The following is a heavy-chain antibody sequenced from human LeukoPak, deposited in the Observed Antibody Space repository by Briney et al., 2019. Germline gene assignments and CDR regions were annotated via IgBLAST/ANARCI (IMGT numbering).Heavy chain of an antibody. CDR2: IYYSGST. CDR3: ARSSGYAEPDYFDY. CDR1: GGSISSYY. J-gene: IGHJ4*02. Sequence: SETLSLTCTVSGGSISSYYWSWIRQPPGKGLEWIGYIYYSGSTNYNPSLKSRVTISVDTPKNQFSLKLSSVTAADTAVYYCARSSGYAEPDYFDYWGQGTLVTVSS. D-gene: IGHD5-12*01. V-gene: IGHV4-59*01.